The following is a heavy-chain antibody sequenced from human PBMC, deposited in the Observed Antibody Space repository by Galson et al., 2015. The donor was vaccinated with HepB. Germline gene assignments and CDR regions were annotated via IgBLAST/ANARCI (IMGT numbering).Heavy chain of an antibody. D-gene: IGHD6-13*01. CDR1: GGSFNNLA. J-gene: IGHJ6*03. CDR2: IIPMFGTA. CDR3: VRMMGDAGRVDYMDV. Sequence: SVKVSCKASGGSFNNLAIHWVRQAPGQGLEWMGGIIPMFGTANYAPKFQGRVTMTADESTSTVNMEVSNLRYEDTAVYYCVRMMGDAGRVDYMDVWGNSTPGTVSS. V-gene: IGHV1-69*13.